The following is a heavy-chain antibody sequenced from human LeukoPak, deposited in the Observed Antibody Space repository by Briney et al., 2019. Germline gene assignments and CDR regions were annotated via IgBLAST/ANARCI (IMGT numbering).Heavy chain of an antibody. CDR3: ARDLVVRGDDAFDI. CDR1: GGTFSSYA. CDR2: IIPIFGTA. D-gene: IGHD3-10*01. V-gene: IGHV1-69*13. J-gene: IGHJ3*02. Sequence: SVKVSCKASGGTFSSYAISWVRQAPGQGLEWMGGIIPIFGTANYAQKFQGRVTITADESTSTAYMELSSLRSEDTAVYYCARDLVVRGDDAFDIWGQGTMVTVSS.